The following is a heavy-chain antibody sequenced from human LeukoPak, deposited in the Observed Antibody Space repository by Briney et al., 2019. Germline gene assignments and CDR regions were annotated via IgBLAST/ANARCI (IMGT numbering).Heavy chain of an antibody. CDR2: IYSGGST. D-gene: IGHD3-16*01. V-gene: IGHV3-53*01. Sequence: GSLRLSCAASGFTVSSNYMSWVRQAPGKGLEWVSVIYSGGSTYYADSVKGRFTISRDNSKNTLYLQMNSLRAEDTAVYYCARDSSRGGDAFDIWGQGTMVTVSS. CDR3: ARDSSRGGDAFDI. J-gene: IGHJ3*02. CDR1: GFTVSSNY.